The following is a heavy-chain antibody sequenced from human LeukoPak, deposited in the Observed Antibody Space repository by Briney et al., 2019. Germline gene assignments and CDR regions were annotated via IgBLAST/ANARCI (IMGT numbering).Heavy chain of an antibody. CDR1: GGTFSSYA. J-gene: IGHJ1*01. D-gene: IGHD6-13*01. Sequence: SVKVSCKASGGTFSSYAISWVRQAPGQGLEWMGGIIPIFGTANYAQKFQGRVTITADESTSTAYMELSSLRSEDTAVYYCASASGTRGRSSSWDPAEYFQHWGQGTLVTVSS. V-gene: IGHV1-69*13. CDR2: IIPIFGTA. CDR3: ASASGTRGRSSSWDPAEYFQH.